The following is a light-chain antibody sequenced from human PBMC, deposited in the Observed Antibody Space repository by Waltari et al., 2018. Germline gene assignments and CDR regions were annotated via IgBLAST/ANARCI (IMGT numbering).Light chain of an antibody. CDR3: SSYTSSSTLV. CDR2: DVS. CDR1: SSDVGGYNY. V-gene: IGLV2-14*01. Sequence: QSALTQPASVSGSPGQSITISCTGTSSDVGGYNYVSWYQQHPGTAPKLMIYDVSNLPSGVSNRFSGSKSGNTASQTISGLQAEDEADYYCSSYTSSSTLVFGGGTKLTVL. J-gene: IGLJ2*01.